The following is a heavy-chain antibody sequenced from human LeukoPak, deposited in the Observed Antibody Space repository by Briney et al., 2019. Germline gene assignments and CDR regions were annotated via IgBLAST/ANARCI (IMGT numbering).Heavy chain of an antibody. J-gene: IGHJ4*02. CDR3: AKDLGVTIPTTFDY. V-gene: IGHV3-30*02. D-gene: IGHD3-3*01. CDR2: IRYDGSNK. CDR1: GFTFSSYG. Sequence: GGSLRLSCAASGFTFSSYGMHWVRQAPGKGLEWVAFIRYDGSNKYYADSVKGRFTISRDNSKNTLYLQMNSLRAEDTAVYYCAKDLGVTIPTTFDYWGQGTLVTVSS.